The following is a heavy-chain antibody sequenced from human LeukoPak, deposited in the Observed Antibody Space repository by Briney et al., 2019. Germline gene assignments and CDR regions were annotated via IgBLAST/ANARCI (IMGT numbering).Heavy chain of an antibody. V-gene: IGHV4-34*01. CDR1: GGSFSGYD. CDR2: INHSGST. J-gene: IGHJ4*02. CDR3: ARGYRGRSSSWYVN. D-gene: IGHD6-13*01. Sequence: SSETLSLTCAVYGGSFSGYDWSWIRQPPGKGLEWIGEINHSGSTNYNPSLKSRGTISADTSKKQFSLKLSSVTAADTAVYYCARGYRGRSSSWYVNWGQGTLVTVSS.